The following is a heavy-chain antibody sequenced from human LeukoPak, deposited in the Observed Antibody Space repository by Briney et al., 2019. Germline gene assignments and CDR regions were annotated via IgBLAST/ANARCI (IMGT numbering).Heavy chain of an antibody. J-gene: IGHJ4*02. CDR3: ARDGTPEQLVTFDY. D-gene: IGHD6-6*01. CDR1: GGTFSSYA. Sequence: SVKVSCKASGGTFSSYAINWVRQAPGQGREGMGGIIPIFGTANYAQKFQGRVTITADESTSTAYMELSSLRSEDTAVYYCARDGTPEQLVTFDYWGQGTLVTVSS. V-gene: IGHV1-69*01. CDR2: IIPIFGTA.